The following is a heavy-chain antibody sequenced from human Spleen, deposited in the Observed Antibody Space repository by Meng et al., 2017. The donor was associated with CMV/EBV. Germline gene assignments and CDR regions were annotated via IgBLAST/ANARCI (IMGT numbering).Heavy chain of an antibody. D-gene: IGHD3-10*01. CDR3: ARDASFGGNWFDP. J-gene: IGHJ5*02. Sequence: QVQLVQSGTEVKKPGASVRVSCKASGYTLKNYYLHWVRQAPGQGLEWMGRINPNTGVANYAQKLQGRVTMTRDTSINTAYMEVTRLRSDDTAVYFCARDASFGGNWFDPWGQGTLVTVSS. CDR2: INPNTGVA. V-gene: IGHV1-2*06. CDR1: GYTLKNYY.